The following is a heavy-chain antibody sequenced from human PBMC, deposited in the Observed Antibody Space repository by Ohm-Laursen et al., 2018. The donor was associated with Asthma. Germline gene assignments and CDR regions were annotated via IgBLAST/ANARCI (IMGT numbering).Heavy chain of an antibody. D-gene: IGHD3-22*01. CDR1: GFTFSNYA. J-gene: IGHJ4*02. CDR2: ISSDGSNK. V-gene: IGHV3-30*04. Sequence: SLRLSCAASGFTFSNYAIHWVRQAPGKGLEWVAIISSDGSNKFHAESVKGRITPSRDNSKNTLYLEMNSLRAEDTAVYYCARRSKIYYDTSHCFFDYWGQGTLVTVSS. CDR3: ARRSKIYYDTSHCFFDY.